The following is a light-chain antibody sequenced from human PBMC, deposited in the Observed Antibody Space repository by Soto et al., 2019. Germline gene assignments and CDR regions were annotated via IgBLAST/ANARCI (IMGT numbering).Light chain of an antibody. CDR1: QSISSW. CDR3: QQRSNWPPIT. J-gene: IGKJ5*01. V-gene: IGKV1-5*01. CDR2: DAS. Sequence: IRITQSPSSFSASTGDRVTITCRASQSISSWLSWYQQKPGKAPTLLIYDASSLESGVPSRFSGSGSGTEFPLTISSLQPEDFAVYYCQQRSNWPPITFGQGTRLEIK.